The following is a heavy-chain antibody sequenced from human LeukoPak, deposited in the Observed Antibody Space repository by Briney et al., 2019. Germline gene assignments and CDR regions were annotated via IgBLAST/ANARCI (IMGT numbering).Heavy chain of an antibody. Sequence: PGGSLRLSCAASGFAFSNYGMHWVRQAPGKGLEWVAVISYDGSNKYYADSVKGRFTISRDNSKNALYLQMNSLRAEDTAVYYCAREGFDSSGSPIDYWGQGTLVTVSS. D-gene: IGHD3-22*01. J-gene: IGHJ4*02. V-gene: IGHV3-30*03. CDR1: GFAFSNYG. CDR2: ISYDGSNK. CDR3: AREGFDSSGSPIDY.